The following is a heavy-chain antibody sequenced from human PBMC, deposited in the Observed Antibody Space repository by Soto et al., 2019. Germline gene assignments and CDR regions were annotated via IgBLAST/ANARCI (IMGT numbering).Heavy chain of an antibody. Sequence: EVQLLESGGALVQPGGSLRLSCAASGFTFSYYAMSWVRQAPGKGLQWVSSVRRSADSTYYADSVKGRFTISRDNSKNTLYLQMSSLRVDDTAVYYCAMDPTRDYVGAFDIWGQGTMVTVSS. CDR1: GFTFSYYA. D-gene: IGHD4-17*01. CDR3: AMDPTRDYVGAFDI. J-gene: IGHJ3*02. CDR2: VRRSADST. V-gene: IGHV3-23*01.